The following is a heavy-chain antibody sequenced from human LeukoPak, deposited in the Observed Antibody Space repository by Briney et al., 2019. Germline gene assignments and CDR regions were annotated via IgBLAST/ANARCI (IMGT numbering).Heavy chain of an antibody. J-gene: IGHJ4*02. V-gene: IGHV3-23*01. Sequence: GGSLRLSCAASGFTFSSYAVSWVRQAPGKGLKWVSSISDSGGSTYYADSVKGRFTISRDNSKNMLYLQMNSLRAEDTAVYYCAKDEMAVAIFDYWGQGTLVTVSS. CDR2: ISDSGGST. D-gene: IGHD5-24*01. CDR1: GFTFSSYA. CDR3: AKDEMAVAIFDY.